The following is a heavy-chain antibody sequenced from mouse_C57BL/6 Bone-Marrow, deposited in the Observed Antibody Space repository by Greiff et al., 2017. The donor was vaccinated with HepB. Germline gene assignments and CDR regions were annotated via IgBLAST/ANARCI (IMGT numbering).Heavy chain of an antibody. CDR2: IDPENGDT. CDR3: TSYDGYY. V-gene: IGHV14-4*01. J-gene: IGHJ2*01. CDR1: GFNIKDDY. Sequence: VQLQQSGADLVRPGASVKLSCTASGFNIKDDYMHWVKQRPEQGLEWIGWIDPENGDTEYASKFQGKATITADTSSNTAYLQLSSLTSEDTAVYYCTSYDGYYWGQGTTLTVSS. D-gene: IGHD2-3*01.